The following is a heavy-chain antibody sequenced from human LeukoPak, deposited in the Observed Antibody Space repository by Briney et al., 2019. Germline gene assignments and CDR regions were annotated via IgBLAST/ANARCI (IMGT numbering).Heavy chain of an antibody. Sequence: GESLQISCKGSGFRFTSYWLGWARQMPGKGLEWMGIIYPGDSDTRYSPSFQGQVTTSADKSIRTAYLQWSSLKASDTAMYYCAVNVASSRVPNYFDYWGQGTLVTVSS. D-gene: IGHD6-13*01. J-gene: IGHJ4*02. CDR3: AVNVASSRVPNYFDY. CDR2: IYPGDSDT. V-gene: IGHV5-51*01. CDR1: GFRFTSYW.